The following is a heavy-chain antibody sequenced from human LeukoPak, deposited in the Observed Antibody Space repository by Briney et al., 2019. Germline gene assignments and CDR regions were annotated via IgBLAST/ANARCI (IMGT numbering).Heavy chain of an antibody. CDR3: ARYLRITMIVVVTGGDYFDY. CDR2: MKQDGSEI. J-gene: IGHJ4*02. D-gene: IGHD3-22*01. V-gene: IGHV3-7*03. Sequence: GGSLRLSCAASGFTFSSYSMTWVRQAPGKGLEWVANMKQDGSEIYYVDSVKGRFTISRDNAKKSLYLQMSSLRAEDTAVYYCARYLRITMIVVVTGGDYFDYWGQGTLVTVSS. CDR1: GFTFSSYS.